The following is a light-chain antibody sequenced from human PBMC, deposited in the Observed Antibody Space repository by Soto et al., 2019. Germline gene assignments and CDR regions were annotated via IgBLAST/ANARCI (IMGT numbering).Light chain of an antibody. CDR3: GSWDSSLSAYV. Sequence: QSVLTQPPSVSAAPGQKVTIPCSGSSSNIGGNSVSWYQQLSGTAPKLLIYDDNKRPSGIPDRFSGSKSGTSATLGITGFQTGDEADYYCGSWDSSLSAYVFGTGTKVTVL. V-gene: IGLV1-51*01. CDR1: SSNIGGNS. CDR2: DDN. J-gene: IGLJ1*01.